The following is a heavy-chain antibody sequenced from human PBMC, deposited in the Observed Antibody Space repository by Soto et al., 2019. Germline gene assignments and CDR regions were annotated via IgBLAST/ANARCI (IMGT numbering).Heavy chain of an antibody. D-gene: IGHD1-7*01. CDR2: IYYSGST. Sequence: SETLSLTCTVSGGSISSYYWSWIRQPPGKGLEWIGYIYYSGSTNYNPSLKSRVTISVDTSKNQFSLKLSSVTAADTAVYYCARVSRTTGNDAFDIWGQGTMVTVSS. CDR1: GGSISSYY. V-gene: IGHV4-59*01. J-gene: IGHJ3*02. CDR3: ARVSRTTGNDAFDI.